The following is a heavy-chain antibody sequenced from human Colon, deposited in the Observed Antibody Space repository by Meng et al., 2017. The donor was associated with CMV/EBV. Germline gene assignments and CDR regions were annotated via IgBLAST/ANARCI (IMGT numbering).Heavy chain of an antibody. D-gene: IGHD3-3*01. J-gene: IGHJ4*02. CDR1: GFPFSDYY. CDR3: ARTYPTGDLAIFGVVSHFDY. V-gene: IGHV3-11*04. Sequence: GESLKISCAVSGFPFSDYYMTWIRQAPGKGLEWLSHISSTGSSIYYADSVKGRFTISRDNAKNSLYLQMKSLRGEDTAVYYCARTYPTGDLAIFGVVSHFDYWGLGTLVTVSS. CDR2: ISSTGSSI.